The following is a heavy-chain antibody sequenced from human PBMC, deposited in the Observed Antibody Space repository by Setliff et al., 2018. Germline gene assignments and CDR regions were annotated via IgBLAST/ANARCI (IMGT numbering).Heavy chain of an antibody. V-gene: IGHV4-61*09. J-gene: IGHJ1*01. Sequence: SETLSLTCSVSGGSISSGGFYWSWIRQSAGRGLEWIGHFRTGGATDYNLSLKSRVTISLDSSKNQFSLRLSSVTAADAAVYFCARESATIGEFPLYYFDRWGQGIPVTVSS. CDR2: FRTGGAT. CDR3: ARESATIGEFPLYYFDR. D-gene: IGHD3-10*01. CDR1: GGSISSGGFY.